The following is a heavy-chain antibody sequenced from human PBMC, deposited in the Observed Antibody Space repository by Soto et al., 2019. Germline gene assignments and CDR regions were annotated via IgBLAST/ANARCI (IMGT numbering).Heavy chain of an antibody. CDR3: AKDLGGSYPERYYYYGMDI. CDR1: GFTFSPYG. Sequence: QVQLVESGGGVVQPGRSLRLSCAASGFTFSPYGMHWDRQAPGKGLEWVAVISYDGSTKYYADSVKGRFTISRDNSNNTLYLQMNSLRADDTAVYYCAKDLGGSYPERYYYYGMDIWGQGTTVTVSS. J-gene: IGHJ6*02. D-gene: IGHD1-26*01. CDR2: ISYDGSTK. V-gene: IGHV3-30*18.